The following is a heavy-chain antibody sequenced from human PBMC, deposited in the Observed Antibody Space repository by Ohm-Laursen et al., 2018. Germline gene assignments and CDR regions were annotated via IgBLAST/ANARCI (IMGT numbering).Heavy chain of an antibody. D-gene: IGHD2-15*01. J-gene: IGHJ4*02. CDR1: GFTFSSYA. CDR2: ISGSGGST. Sequence: SLRLSCTASGFTFSSYAMSWVRQAPGKGLEWVSAISGSGGSTYYADSVKGRFTISRDNSKNTLYLQMNSLRAEDTAVYYCAKDALAEEGYFDYWGQGTLVTVSS. V-gene: IGHV3-23*01. CDR3: AKDALAEEGYFDY.